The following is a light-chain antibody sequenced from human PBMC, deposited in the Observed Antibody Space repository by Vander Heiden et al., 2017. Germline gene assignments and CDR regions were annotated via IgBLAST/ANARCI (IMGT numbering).Light chain of an antibody. CDR3: SSYTSSSTVV. V-gene: IGLV2-14*03. CDR1: SSDVGGYNY. Sequence: QSALTQPASVSGSPGQSITISCTGTSSDVGGYNYVSWYHHHPGKAPKLMIYDVSNRPSGVSNRFSGSKSGNTASLTISGLQAEDEADYYCSSYTSSSTVVFGGGTKLTVL. J-gene: IGLJ2*01. CDR2: DVS.